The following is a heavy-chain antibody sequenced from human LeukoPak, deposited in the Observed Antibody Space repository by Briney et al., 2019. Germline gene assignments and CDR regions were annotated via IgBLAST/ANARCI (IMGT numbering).Heavy chain of an antibody. CDR1: GFTFSSYS. CDR2: ISSSSVYI. Sequence: GGSLRLSCAASGFTFSSYSMNWVRQAPGKGLEWVSSISSSSVYIYYADSMKGRFTTSRDTAKNSLHLEMNSLRAEDTALYYCARGYGAAAWYMDYWGQGTLVTVSS. CDR3: ARGYGAAAWYMDY. J-gene: IGHJ4*02. V-gene: IGHV3-21*01. D-gene: IGHD6-13*01.